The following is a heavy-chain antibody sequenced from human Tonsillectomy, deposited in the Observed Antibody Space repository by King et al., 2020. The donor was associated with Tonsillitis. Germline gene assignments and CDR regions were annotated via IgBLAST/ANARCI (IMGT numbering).Heavy chain of an antibody. CDR3: ARDDDSSGYYHTFDH. CDR1: GYSFAAYS. Sequence: QVQLVESGAEVKKPGASVKVSCKASGYSFAAYSIHWVRQAPGQGLEWMGRINPNSGGTNYAQKFQGRVTMTRDTSIGTAYMELSRLRSDDMAVYFCARDDDSSGYYHTFDHWGQGTLVTVSS. CDR2: INPNSGGT. D-gene: IGHD3-22*01. V-gene: IGHV1-2*06. J-gene: IGHJ4*02.